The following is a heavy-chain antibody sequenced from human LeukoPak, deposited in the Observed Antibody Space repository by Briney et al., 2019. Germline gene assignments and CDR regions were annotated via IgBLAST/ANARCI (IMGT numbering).Heavy chain of an antibody. J-gene: IGHJ3*02. D-gene: IGHD6-13*01. CDR3: AKGSSSWYTGTVDAFDI. CDR2: ISYDGSNK. CDR1: GFTFSSYG. Sequence: PGRSLRLSCAASGFTFSSYGMHWVRQAPGKGLEWVAVISYDGSNKYYADSVKGRFTISRDNSKNTLYPQMNSLRAEDTAVYYCAKGSSSWYTGTVDAFDIWGQGTMVTVSS. V-gene: IGHV3-30*18.